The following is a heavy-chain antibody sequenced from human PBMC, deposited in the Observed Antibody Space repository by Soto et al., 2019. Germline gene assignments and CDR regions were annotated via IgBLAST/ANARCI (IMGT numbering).Heavy chain of an antibody. CDR2: IWYDGSNK. CDR1: GFTFSSYG. Sequence: QVQLVESGGGVVQPGRSLRLSCAASGFTFSSYGMHWVRQAPGKGLEWVAVIWYDGSNKYYADSVKGRFTISRDNSKNTLYLQMNSLRAEDTAVYYCARDGGGYSYGVDFDYWGQGTLVTVSS. V-gene: IGHV3-33*01. D-gene: IGHD5-18*01. CDR3: ARDGGGYSYGVDFDY. J-gene: IGHJ4*02.